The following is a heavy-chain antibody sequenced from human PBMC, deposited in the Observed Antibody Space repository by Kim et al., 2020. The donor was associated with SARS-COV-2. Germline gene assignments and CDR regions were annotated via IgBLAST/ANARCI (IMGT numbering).Heavy chain of an antibody. D-gene: IGHD2-15*01. CDR3: VQMNPNVTPYFDS. J-gene: IGHJ4*02. V-gene: IGHV4-59*11. CDR2: MFDGGWSTDYS. CDR1: GASIRGLY. Sequence: SETLSLTCSVSGASIRGLYWGWIRQSPGKGLEFIGYMFDGGWSTDYSNYNPSLKSRVTISVATSKNQISLNLRSVSAADTAVYYCVQMNPNVTPYFDSWGRGTLVTVSS.